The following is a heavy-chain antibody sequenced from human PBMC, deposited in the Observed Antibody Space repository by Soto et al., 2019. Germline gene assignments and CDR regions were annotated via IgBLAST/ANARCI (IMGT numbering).Heavy chain of an antibody. Sequence: EVQLLESGGGLVQPGESLRLSCTAPEFSFSSYALGWVRLPPGTGLEWVSGITANGASAYNADSVKGRFTVSRDNSRNTLFLQMNRLRAEDTAVYYCAKAKSTAWFFYDSWGQGTLVTVSS. CDR3: AKAKSTAWFFYDS. D-gene: IGHD2-21*02. CDR2: ITANGASA. J-gene: IGHJ4*02. V-gene: IGHV3-23*01. CDR1: EFSFSSYA.